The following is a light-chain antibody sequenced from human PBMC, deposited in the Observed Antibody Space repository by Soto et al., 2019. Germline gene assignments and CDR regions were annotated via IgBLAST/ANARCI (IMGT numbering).Light chain of an antibody. Sequence: EIVMMRSPATLSVSPGESVTLSCRASQLFSSNLAWYQHKPGQAPRLLIYGVSTRDTGVPDRFSGSGSGTDFTLTISRLEPEDFAVYYCQQYGSSLWTFGQGTKVDIK. CDR3: QQYGSSLWT. CDR2: GVS. V-gene: IGKV3-20*01. J-gene: IGKJ1*01. CDR1: QLFSSN.